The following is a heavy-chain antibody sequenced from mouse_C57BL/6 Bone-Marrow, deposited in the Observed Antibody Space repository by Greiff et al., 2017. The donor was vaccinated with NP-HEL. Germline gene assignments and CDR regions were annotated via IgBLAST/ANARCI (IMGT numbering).Heavy chain of an antibody. Sequence: DVKLVESGGDLVKPGGSLKLSCAASGFTFSSYGMSWVRQTPDKRLEWVATISRGGSYTYYPDSVKGRFTISRDNATNTLYLQMSSLKSEDTAMYYCARHPYYYGSSYAMDYWGQGTSVTVSS. D-gene: IGHD1-1*01. CDR2: ISRGGSYT. CDR3: ARHPYYYGSSYAMDY. V-gene: IGHV5-6*02. CDR1: GFTFSSYG. J-gene: IGHJ4*01.